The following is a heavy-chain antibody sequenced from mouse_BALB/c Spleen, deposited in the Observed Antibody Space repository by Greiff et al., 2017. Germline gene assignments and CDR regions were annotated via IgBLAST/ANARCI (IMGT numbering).Heavy chain of an antibody. D-gene: IGHD1-1*01. V-gene: IGHV1-37*01. CDR3: GKDYGSSLDY. Sequence: VKLMESGPELVKPGASVKISCKASGYSFTVYFMNWVKQSHGKSLEWIGRINPYNGDTFYNQKFKGKATLTVDKSSSTAHMELLSLTSEDSAVYYCGKDYGSSLDYWGQGTTLTVSS. CDR2: INPYNGDT. CDR1: GYSFTVYF. J-gene: IGHJ2*01.